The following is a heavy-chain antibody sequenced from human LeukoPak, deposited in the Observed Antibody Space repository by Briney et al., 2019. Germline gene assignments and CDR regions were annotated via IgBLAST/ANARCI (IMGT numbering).Heavy chain of an antibody. CDR2: IYTSGST. CDR1: GGSISSYY. J-gene: IGHJ4*02. D-gene: IGHD6-13*01. Sequence: SETLSLTCTVSGGSISSYYWSWIRQPAGKGLEWIGRIYTSGSTNYNPSLKSRVTMSVDTSKNQFSLKLSSVAAADTAVYYCARDGGGGSSWYSMHYFDYWGQGTLVTVSA. V-gene: IGHV4-4*07. CDR3: ARDGGGGSSWYSMHYFDY.